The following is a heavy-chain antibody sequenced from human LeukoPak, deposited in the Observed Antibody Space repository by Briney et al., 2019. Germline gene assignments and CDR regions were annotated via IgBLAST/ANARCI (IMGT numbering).Heavy chain of an antibody. J-gene: IGHJ6*03. V-gene: IGHV4-34*01. Sequence: SETLSLTCTVSGGSISSYYWSWFRQPPGKGLEWIGEINHSGSTNYNPSLKSRVTISVDTSKNQFSLKLSSVTAADTAVYYCARVKSYYYYYYMDVWGKGTTVTVSS. CDR1: GGSISSYY. CDR2: INHSGST. CDR3: ARVKSYYYYYYMDV. D-gene: IGHD3/OR15-3a*01.